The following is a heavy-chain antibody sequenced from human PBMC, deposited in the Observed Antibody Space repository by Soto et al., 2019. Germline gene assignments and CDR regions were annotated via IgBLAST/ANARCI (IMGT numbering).Heavy chain of an antibody. CDR3: VKDTGEQWLAPPTYYYYGMDV. J-gene: IGHJ6*02. Sequence: GASLRLSCSASGFTFSSYAMHWVRQAPGKGLEYVSAISSNGGSTYYADSVKGRFSISRDNSRNTPYLQMSSLRAEDTAVYYCVKDTGEQWLAPPTYYYYGMDVWGQGTTVTVSS. D-gene: IGHD6-19*01. CDR2: ISSNGGST. V-gene: IGHV3-64D*06. CDR1: GFTFSSYA.